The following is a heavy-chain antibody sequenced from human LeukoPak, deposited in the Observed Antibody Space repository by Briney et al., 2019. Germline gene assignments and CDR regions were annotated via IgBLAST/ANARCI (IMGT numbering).Heavy chain of an antibody. CDR1: GFTFSSYG. CDR2: IRYDGSNK. CDR3: ASTGDIGYCSSTSCCFDY. V-gene: IGHV3-30*02. D-gene: IGHD2-2*01. J-gene: IGHJ4*02. Sequence: GGSLRLSCAASGFTFSSYGMHWVRQAPGKGLEWVAFIRYDGSNKYYADSVKGRFTISRDNSKNTLYLQMNSLRAEDTAVYFCASTGDIGYCSSTSCCFDYWGQGILVTVSS.